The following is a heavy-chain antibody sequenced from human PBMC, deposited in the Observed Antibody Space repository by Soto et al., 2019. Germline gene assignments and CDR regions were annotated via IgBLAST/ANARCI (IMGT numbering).Heavy chain of an antibody. CDR1: GFTFSSYA. CDR3: AKDPLYYYRSGYSYFFYY. V-gene: IGHV3-23*01. Sequence: LRLYCAASGFTFSSYAMSWVRQAPGKGLEWVSAISGSGGSTYYADSVKGRFTISRDNSKNTLYLQMNSLRAEDTAVYYCAKDPLYYYRSGYSYFFYYWGQGTLVTGSS. CDR2: ISGSGGST. D-gene: IGHD3-22*01. J-gene: IGHJ4*02.